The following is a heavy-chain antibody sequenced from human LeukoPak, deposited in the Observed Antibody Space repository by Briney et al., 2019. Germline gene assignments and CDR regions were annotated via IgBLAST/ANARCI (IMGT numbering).Heavy chain of an antibody. J-gene: IGHJ4*02. CDR2: LSSDGVNK. V-gene: IGHV3-30-3*01. D-gene: IGHD3/OR15-3a*01. CDR3: ARDPGMIFDALNYHFDS. Sequence: AGGSLRLSCAASGFTFSSYPMHWVRQTPAKGLEWVAILSSDGVNKRYADSVRGRFTISRDNFKNTLYLQMSSMTAEDTAIYYCARDPGMIFDALNYHFDSWGQGTLVTVSS. CDR1: GFTFSSYP.